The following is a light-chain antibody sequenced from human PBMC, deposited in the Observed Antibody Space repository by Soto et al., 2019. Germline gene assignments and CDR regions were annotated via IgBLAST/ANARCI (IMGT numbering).Light chain of an antibody. V-gene: IGLV7-43*01. CDR2: NTG. Sequence: QSVVTQEPSLTVSPGGTVTLTCASSTGAVTSGYYPNWFQQKPGQAPRALLYNTGNKHSWTPARFSGFLLGDKAALTLSGVQPEDEAEYYCLLYYGGARVLGGGTKLTVL. CDR3: LLYYGGARV. CDR1: TGAVTSGYY. J-gene: IGLJ2*01.